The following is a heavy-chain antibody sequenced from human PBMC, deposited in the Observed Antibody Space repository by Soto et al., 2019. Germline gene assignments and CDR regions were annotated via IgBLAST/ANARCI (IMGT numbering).Heavy chain of an antibody. Sequence: EVQLVESGGGLVKPGGSLRLSCAGSGFTFSNAWMSWVRRAPGKGLEWVGRIKSDAYGGAIDYAAPVKGXXXXXXXXSXXXXXXXXXXXXAEDTAVYSCTTTKGRLEPPTNDFWGQXT. CDR1: GFTFSNAW. J-gene: IGHJ4*02. V-gene: IGHV3-15*01. D-gene: IGHD1-1*01. CDR2: IKSDAYGGAI. CDR3: TTTKGRLEPPTNDF.